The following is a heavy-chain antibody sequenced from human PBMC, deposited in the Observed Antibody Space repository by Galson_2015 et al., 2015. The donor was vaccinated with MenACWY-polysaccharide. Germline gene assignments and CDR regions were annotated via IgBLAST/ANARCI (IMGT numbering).Heavy chain of an antibody. D-gene: IGHD3-10*01. CDR2: FYWDDDK. J-gene: IGHJ6*02. V-gene: IGHV2-5*02. Sequence: PALVQPTQALTLPCTFSGFSLSTSGVGVGWLRQPPGKALEWLAVFYWDDDKRYSPSLKSRLTITKDTSKNQVVLTMTNMDPVDTATYYCAHQSGDGGMDVWGHGTTVTVSS. CDR3: AHQSGDGGMDV. CDR1: GFSLSTSGVG.